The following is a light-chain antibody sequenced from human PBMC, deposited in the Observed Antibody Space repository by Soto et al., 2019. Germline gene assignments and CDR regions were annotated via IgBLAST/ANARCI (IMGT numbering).Light chain of an antibody. CDR3: QQYVSSPWA. J-gene: IGKJ1*01. Sequence: SVLTHSPGTLSLSPGERATLSCRASQSVSSSYLAWYQQKPGQAPRLLIYGASRRATGIPDRFTGSGSGTDFTLTISRLEPEDFAVYYCQQYVSSPWAFGQGTKVDIK. V-gene: IGKV3-20*01. CDR1: QSVSSSY. CDR2: GAS.